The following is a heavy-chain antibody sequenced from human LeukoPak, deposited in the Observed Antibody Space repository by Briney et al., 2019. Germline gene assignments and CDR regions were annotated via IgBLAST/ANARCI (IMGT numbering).Heavy chain of an antibody. CDR1: GFTFSSYG. J-gene: IGHJ5*02. Sequence: GGSLRLSCAASGFTFSSYGMHWVRQAPGKGLEWVAFIRYDGSNKYYADSVKGRFTISRDNSKNTLYLQMNSLRAEDTAVYYCARSGVVVVVAATSYNWFDPWGQGTLVTVSS. CDR3: ARSGVVVVVAATSYNWFDP. D-gene: IGHD2-15*01. V-gene: IGHV3-30*02. CDR2: IRYDGSNK.